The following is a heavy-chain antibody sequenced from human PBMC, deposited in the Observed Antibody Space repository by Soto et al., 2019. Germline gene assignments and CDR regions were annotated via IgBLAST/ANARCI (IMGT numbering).Heavy chain of an antibody. CDR3: TTVTYTNYDFWSGPPRFDP. Sequence: GGSLRLSCAASGFTFSNAWMSWVRQAPGKGLEWVGRIKSKTDGGTTDYAAPVKGRFTISRDDSKNTLYLQMNSLKTEDTAVYYCTTVTYTNYDFWSGPPRFDPWGQGTLVTVSS. V-gene: IGHV3-15*01. J-gene: IGHJ5*02. CDR1: GFTFSNAW. D-gene: IGHD3-3*01. CDR2: IKSKTDGGTT.